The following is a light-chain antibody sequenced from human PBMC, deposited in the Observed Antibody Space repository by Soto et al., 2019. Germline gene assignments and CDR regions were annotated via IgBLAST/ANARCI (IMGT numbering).Light chain of an antibody. CDR1: SSNIGVGYD. V-gene: IGLV1-40*01. CDR3: QSYDSSLNGWV. Sequence: QSVLTQPPSVSGAPGQRVTISCTGSSSNIGVGYDVQWYQQLPGTAPKLLIYGNNNRPSGVPDRFSGSKSGTSASLAITGLQAEDGADYYCQSYDSSLNGWVFGGGTKLTVL. J-gene: IGLJ3*02. CDR2: GNN.